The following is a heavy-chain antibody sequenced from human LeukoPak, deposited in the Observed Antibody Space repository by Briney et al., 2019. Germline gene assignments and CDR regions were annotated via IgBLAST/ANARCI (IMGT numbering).Heavy chain of an antibody. J-gene: IGHJ4*02. V-gene: IGHV3-53*01. Sequence: GGSLRLSCAASGFTFSSYSMNWVRQAPGKGLEWVSVMYAGGSTYYADSVRGRFTISRDNSKNTLFLQLNNVRAEDTAVYYCARGYTSGWLYFDFWGQGTLVTVSS. CDR3: ARGYTSGWLYFDF. CDR1: GFTFSSYS. D-gene: IGHD6-19*01. CDR2: MYAGGST.